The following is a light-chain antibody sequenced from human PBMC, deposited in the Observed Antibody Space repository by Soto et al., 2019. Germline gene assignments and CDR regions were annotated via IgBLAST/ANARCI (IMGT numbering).Light chain of an antibody. CDR2: AAS. CDR1: QTFTTY. V-gene: IGKV1-39*01. CDR3: QQSYSNPPT. Sequence: DIQLTQTPSSMSASVGDRVTITCRASQTFTTYLNWYQQKPGTAPKLLIYAASSLQSGVPSRFTGSRSGTDFTLTISSLQPEDFATYYCQQSYSNPPTFGQGTKVDIK. J-gene: IGKJ1*01.